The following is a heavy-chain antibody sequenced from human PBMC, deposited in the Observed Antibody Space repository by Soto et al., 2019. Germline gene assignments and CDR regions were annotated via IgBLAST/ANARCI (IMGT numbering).Heavy chain of an antibody. CDR3: AREVVLVPAARDKSWFDP. CDR2: INPNSGGT. D-gene: IGHD2-2*01. Sequence: ASVKVSCKASGYTFTGYYMHWVRQAPGQGLEWMGWINPNSGGTNYAQKFQGWVTMTRDTSISTAYMELSRLRSDDTAVYYFAREVVLVPAARDKSWFDPWGQGTLVTVSS. J-gene: IGHJ5*02. V-gene: IGHV1-2*04. CDR1: GYTFTGYY.